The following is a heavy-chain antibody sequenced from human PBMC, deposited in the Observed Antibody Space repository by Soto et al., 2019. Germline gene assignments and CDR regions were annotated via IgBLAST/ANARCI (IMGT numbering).Heavy chain of an antibody. Sequence: SVKGSCKASGGAFSSYSINWVRQAPGQGLEWMGEIIPIFGTANYAQKFQGRVTITADESTSTAYMELSSLRSEDTAVYYCARDGGRHSGGIDYWGQGTMVTVSS. V-gene: IGHV1-69*13. J-gene: IGHJ4*02. CDR2: IIPIFGTA. D-gene: IGHD1-26*01. CDR3: ARDGGRHSGGIDY. CDR1: GGAFSSYS.